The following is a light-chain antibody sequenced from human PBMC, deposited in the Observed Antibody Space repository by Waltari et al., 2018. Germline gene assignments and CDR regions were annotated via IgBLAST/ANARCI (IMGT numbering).Light chain of an antibody. Sequence: EVVMTQSPATLSVSPGARATLPCRASQSVSTNLAWSQQKPGQAPRLLTYGAAVRATDIPARFSGSGSGTEFTLTISSLQSEDFAVYYCHQYNDWPPTFGQGTTVEIK. CDR1: QSVSTN. CDR2: GAA. V-gene: IGKV3-15*01. CDR3: HQYNDWPPT. J-gene: IGKJ1*01.